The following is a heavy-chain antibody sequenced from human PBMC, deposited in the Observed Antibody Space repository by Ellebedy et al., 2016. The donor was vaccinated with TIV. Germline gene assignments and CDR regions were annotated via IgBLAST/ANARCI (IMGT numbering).Heavy chain of an antibody. Sequence: AASVKVSCKASGGTFSSYAISWVRQAPGQGLEWMGRIIPILGIANYAQKFQGRVTITADKSTSTAYMELSSLRSEDTAVYYCARGVLRFPLDYWGQGTLVTVSS. CDR3: ARGVLRFPLDY. D-gene: IGHD3-3*01. V-gene: IGHV1-69*04. CDR1: GGTFSSYA. J-gene: IGHJ4*02. CDR2: IIPILGIA.